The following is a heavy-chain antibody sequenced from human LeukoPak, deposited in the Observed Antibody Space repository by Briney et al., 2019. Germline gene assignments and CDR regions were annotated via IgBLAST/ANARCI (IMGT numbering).Heavy chain of an antibody. CDR3: ARAPLHLAMYHYFDY. V-gene: IGHV3-21*01. J-gene: IGHJ4*02. CDR2: ISSSSYI. CDR1: RFTFSTYG. Sequence: GGSLRLSCAASRFTFSTYGMNWVRQSPGKGLEWVSYISSSSYIHYSDSVKGRFTISRDNAKKSLYLQMNSLRAEDTAVYYCARAPLHLAMYHYFDYWGQGTLVTVSS. D-gene: IGHD2-2*01.